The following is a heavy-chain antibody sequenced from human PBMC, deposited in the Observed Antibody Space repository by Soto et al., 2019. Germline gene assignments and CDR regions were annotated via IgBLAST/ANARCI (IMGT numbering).Heavy chain of an antibody. D-gene: IGHD2-8*01. CDR2: ISGYTGNT. CDR1: GYTFTRYG. CDR3: ARGSAYSTPWSFDS. V-gene: IGHV1-18*01. Sequence: QVQLLQSGAEVKKPGASVRVSCKTSGYTFTRYGVSWVRQAPGQGLEWMGWISGYTGNTKEAHKFEGRVILTTDTAANTAHMELRSLTSNVTAVYYCARGSAYSTPWSFDSWGQGTLVTVSS. J-gene: IGHJ4*02.